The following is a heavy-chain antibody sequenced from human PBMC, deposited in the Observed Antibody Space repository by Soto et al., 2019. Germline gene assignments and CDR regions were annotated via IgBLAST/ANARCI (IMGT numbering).Heavy chain of an antibody. V-gene: IGHV1-2*02. CDR2: INPNSGGT. CDR1: GYTFTGYY. D-gene: IGHD6-13*01. Sequence: ASVKVSCKASGYTFTGYYMHWVRQAPGQGLEWMGWINPNSGGTNYAQKFQGRVTMTRDTSISTAYMELRRLRSDDTAVYYCERASGRGSSWYLGDYYYYYGMDVWGQGTTVTVSS. CDR3: ERASGRGSSWYLGDYYYYYGMDV. J-gene: IGHJ6*02.